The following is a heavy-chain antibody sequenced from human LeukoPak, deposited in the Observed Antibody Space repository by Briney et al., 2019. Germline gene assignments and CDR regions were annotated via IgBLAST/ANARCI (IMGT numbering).Heavy chain of an antibody. CDR2: IYHSGST. CDR1: GGSISSSNW. CDR3: ARVIAARPVHNWYYYYMDV. J-gene: IGHJ6*03. D-gene: IGHD6-6*01. V-gene: IGHV4-4*02. Sequence: SETLSLTCAVSGGSISSSNWWSWVRQPPGKGLEWSGEIYHSGSTNYNPSLKSRVTISVDKSTNQFSLKLSSVTAADTAVYYCARVIAARPVHNWYYYYMDVWGKGTTVTVSS.